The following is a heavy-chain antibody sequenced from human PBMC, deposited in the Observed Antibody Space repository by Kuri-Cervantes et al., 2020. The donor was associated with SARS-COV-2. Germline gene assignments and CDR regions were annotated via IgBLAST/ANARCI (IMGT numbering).Heavy chain of an antibody. CDR3: ARHYYGSGSYYNWGSFDY. V-gene: IGHV4-61*09. D-gene: IGHD3-10*01. CDR1: GVSVSGGTYY. Sequence: SETLSLTCDVPGVSVSGGTYYWSWIRQPAGKGLEWIGHLDTSGSTYYNPSLKSRVTISVDTSKNQFSLKLSSVTAADTAVYYCARHYYGSGSYYNWGSFDYWGRGTLVTVSS. CDR2: LDTSGST. J-gene: IGHJ4*02.